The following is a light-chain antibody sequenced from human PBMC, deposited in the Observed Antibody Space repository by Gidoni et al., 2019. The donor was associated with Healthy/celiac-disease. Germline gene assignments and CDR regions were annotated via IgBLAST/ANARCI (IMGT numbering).Light chain of an antibody. J-gene: IGKJ1*01. CDR1: QSISSW. CDR3: QQYNSYLTWT. CDR2: DAS. Sequence: DIQMTQSPSTLSASVGDRVTITCRASQSISSWLAWYQQKPGKAPKLLIDDASSLESGVPSRFSGSGSGTEFTLTISSLQPDDFATYYCQQYNSYLTWTFGQGTKVEIK. V-gene: IGKV1-5*01.